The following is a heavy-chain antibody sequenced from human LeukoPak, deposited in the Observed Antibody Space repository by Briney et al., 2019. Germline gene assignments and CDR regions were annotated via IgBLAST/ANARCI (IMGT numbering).Heavy chain of an antibody. V-gene: IGHV3-74*01. Sequence: PGGSLRLSCAASGFTFSSYGMSWVRQAQGKGLVWVSRINSDGSSTSYADSVKGRFTISRDNAKNTLYLQMNSLRAEDTAVYYCARPDIFRGYDAFDIWGQGTMVTVSS. CDR2: INSDGSST. CDR1: GFTFSSYG. CDR3: ARPDIFRGYDAFDI. D-gene: IGHD3-9*01. J-gene: IGHJ3*02.